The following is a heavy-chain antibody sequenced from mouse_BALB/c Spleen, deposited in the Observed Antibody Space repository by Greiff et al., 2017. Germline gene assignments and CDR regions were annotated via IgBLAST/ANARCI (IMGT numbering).Heavy chain of an antibody. CDR2: IYPGNSDT. V-gene: IGHV1-5*01. Sequence: VQLQQSGTVLARPGASVKMSCKASGYSFTSYWMHWVKQRPGQGLEWIGAIYPGNSDTSYNQKFKGKAKLTAVTSASTAYMELSSLTNEDSAVYYCTRREYGSSYAMDYWGQGTSVTVSS. D-gene: IGHD1-1*01. CDR3: TRREYGSSYAMDY. J-gene: IGHJ4*01. CDR1: GYSFTSYW.